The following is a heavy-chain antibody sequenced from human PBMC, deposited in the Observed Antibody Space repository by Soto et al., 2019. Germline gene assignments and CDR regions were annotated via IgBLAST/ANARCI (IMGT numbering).Heavy chain of an antibody. CDR3: ARSHDYGDYAGLSPLAYYNDV. V-gene: IGHV1-2*04. CDR2: INPNSGGT. CDR1: GYTFTGYY. J-gene: IGHJ6*03. D-gene: IGHD4-17*01. Sequence: ASVKVTCKASGYTFTGYYMPWVRQAPGQGLEWMGWINPNSGGTNYAQKFQGWVTMTRDTSISTAYMELSRLRSDDTAVYYCARSHDYGDYAGLSPLAYYNDVRAQGTTVPGSS.